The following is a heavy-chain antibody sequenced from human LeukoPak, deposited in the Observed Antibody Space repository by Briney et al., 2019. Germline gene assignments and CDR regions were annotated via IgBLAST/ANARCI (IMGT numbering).Heavy chain of an antibody. D-gene: IGHD3-22*01. V-gene: IGHV4-39*01. J-gene: IGHJ4*02. Sequence: PSETLSLTCTVSGGSISSSGYYWGWIRQPPGKGLEWIGSIYYSGSTYYNPSLKSRVTISVDTSKNQFSLKLSSVTAADTAVYYCARHVGNYYDSSGCFDYWGQGTLVTVSS. CDR2: IYYSGST. CDR3: ARHVGNYYDSSGCFDY. CDR1: GGSISSSGYY.